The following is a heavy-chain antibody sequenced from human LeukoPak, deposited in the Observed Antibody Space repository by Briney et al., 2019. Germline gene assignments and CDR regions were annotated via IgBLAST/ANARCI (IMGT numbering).Heavy chain of an antibody. CDR1: GGTLSSYA. D-gene: IGHD2-2*01. CDR2: IIPIFGTA. Sequence: SVKVSCKASGGTLSSYAISWVRQAPGQGLEWMGGIIPIFGTANYAQKFQGRVTITTDESASTAYMELSSLIFEDTSLYFCIARQLRPNSDYWGQGTLVTVSS. J-gene: IGHJ4*02. CDR3: IARQLRPNSDY. V-gene: IGHV1-69*05.